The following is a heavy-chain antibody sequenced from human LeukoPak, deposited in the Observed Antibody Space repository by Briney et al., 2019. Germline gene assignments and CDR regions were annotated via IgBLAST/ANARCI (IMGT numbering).Heavy chain of an antibody. Sequence: GSLRLSYAPSGFTFSSYAMSLFRPAPRKGLEWVSRIKYGGSTTSYADSVEGRFTVSRDNANNTLYLEMNNLRVEDTAVYYCAKSDWIETWGQGTLVSVSS. CDR2: IKYGGSTT. CDR1: GFTFSSYA. D-gene: IGHD3-3*01. V-gene: IGHV3-23*03. J-gene: IGHJ5*02. CDR3: AKSDWIET.